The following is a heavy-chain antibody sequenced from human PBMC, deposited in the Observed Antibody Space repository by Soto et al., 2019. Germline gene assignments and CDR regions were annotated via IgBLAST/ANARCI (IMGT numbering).Heavy chain of an antibody. V-gene: IGHV1-2*02. D-gene: IGHD3-22*01. CDR1: GYSFTDHY. CDR3: ARGAFDRSGNYLAGWFDP. CDR2: IIPNDGGT. J-gene: IGHJ5*02. Sequence: QVQLVQSGAEVKKPGASVKISCKVSGYSFTDHYIHWIRQAPGQGLEWMGWIIPNDGGTKYAQKFQDRINMTRDTSITTAYMDLSRLRSDDTAVYYCARGAFDRSGNYLAGWFDPWGQGTLVTVSS.